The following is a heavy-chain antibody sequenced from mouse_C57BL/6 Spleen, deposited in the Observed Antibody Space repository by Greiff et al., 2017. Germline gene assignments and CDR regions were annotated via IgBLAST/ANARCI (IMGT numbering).Heavy chain of an antibody. CDR1: GYTFTSYW. CDR3: AREAITTVVATDY. Sequence: VQLQQSGTELVKPGASVKLSCKASGYTFTSYWMPWVKQRPGQGLEWIGNINPSNGGTNYNEKFKSKATLTVDKSSSTAYMQLSSLTSEDSAVYYCAREAITTVVATDYWGQGTTLTVSS. V-gene: IGHV1-53*01. J-gene: IGHJ2*01. CDR2: INPSNGGT. D-gene: IGHD1-1*01.